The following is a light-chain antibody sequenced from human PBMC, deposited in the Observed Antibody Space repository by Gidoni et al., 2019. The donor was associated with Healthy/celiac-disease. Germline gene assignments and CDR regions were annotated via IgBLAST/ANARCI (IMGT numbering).Light chain of an antibody. CDR2: DNN. V-gene: IGLV1-51*01. Sequence: QSVLTQPPSVSAATGQKVTISCSGSSSNIGNNYVSWYQQLPGTAPTLLIYDNNKRPSGIPDRFSGSKSGTSATLGITGLQTGDEADYYCGTWDSSLSAYVFGTGTKVTVL. CDR1: SSNIGNNY. J-gene: IGLJ1*01. CDR3: GTWDSSLSAYV.